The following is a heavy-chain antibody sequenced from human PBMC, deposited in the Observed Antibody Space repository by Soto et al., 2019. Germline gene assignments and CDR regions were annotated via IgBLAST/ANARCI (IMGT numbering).Heavy chain of an antibody. Sequence: PSETLSLTCTVSGDSIIRYSWSWIRQPTGKGLEWIGYIYYSGTTTYNPSLKSRVTISLEASKSQVSLRLDSVTAADTAVYYCAKEGEHSSGWANFDYWGQGTLVTVSS. J-gene: IGHJ4*02. D-gene: IGHD6-19*01. CDR3: AKEGEHSSGWANFDY. CDR2: IYYSGTT. V-gene: IGHV4-59*12. CDR1: GDSIIRYS.